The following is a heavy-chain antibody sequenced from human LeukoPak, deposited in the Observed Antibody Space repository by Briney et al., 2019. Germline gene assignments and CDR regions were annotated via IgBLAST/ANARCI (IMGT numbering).Heavy chain of an antibody. Sequence: GASVKVSCKASGGTFSSYAISWVRQAPGQGLEWMGRIIPILGIANYAQKFQGRVTITADKSTSTAYMELSSLRSEDTAVYYCARGLVGLPRFDYWGQGTLVTVSS. J-gene: IGHJ4*02. CDR2: IIPILGIA. V-gene: IGHV1-69*04. D-gene: IGHD4-11*01. CDR3: ARGLVGLPRFDY. CDR1: GGTFSSYA.